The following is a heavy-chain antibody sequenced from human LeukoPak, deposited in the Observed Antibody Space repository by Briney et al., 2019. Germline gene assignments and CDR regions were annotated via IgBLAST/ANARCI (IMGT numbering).Heavy chain of an antibody. J-gene: IGHJ5*02. CDR2: IYSGGST. V-gene: IGHV3-66*02. CDR3: AREVEGGWFDP. CDR1: GFTFSSYA. Sequence: PGGSLRLACAASGFTFSSYAMSWVRQAPGKGLEWVSVIYSGGSTYSADSVKGRFTISRDNSKNTLYLQMNSLRAEETAVYYCAREVEGGWFDPWGQGTLVTVSS.